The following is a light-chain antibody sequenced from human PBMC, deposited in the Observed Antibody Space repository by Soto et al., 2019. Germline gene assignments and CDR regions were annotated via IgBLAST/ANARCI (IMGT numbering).Light chain of an antibody. CDR2: GAS. J-gene: IGKJ5*01. CDR3: QHYVERSPIT. V-gene: IGKV3-15*01. CDR1: QSVSSN. Sequence: VRTQSPATMCVSPGERATLSCRASQSVSSNLAWYQQKHGQAPRLLIYGASNRATGIPPRFSGSGSGTDFTLTISRLEPEDFALYYCQHYVERSPITFGQGTRLDIK.